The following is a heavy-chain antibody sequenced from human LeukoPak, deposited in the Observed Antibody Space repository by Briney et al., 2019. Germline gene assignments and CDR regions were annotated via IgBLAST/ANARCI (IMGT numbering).Heavy chain of an antibody. J-gene: IGHJ4*02. D-gene: IGHD2-2*01. CDR3: ARGQPPYYCSSTSCSGPFDY. V-gene: IGHV4-30-4*08. Sequence: SETLSLTCTVSGGSISSGDYYWSWIRQPPGKGLEWIGYIYYSGSTYYNPSLKSRVTISVDTSMNQFSLKLSSVTAADTAVYYCARGQPPYYCSSTSCSGPFDYWGQGTLVTVSS. CDR2: IYYSGST. CDR1: GGSISSGDYY.